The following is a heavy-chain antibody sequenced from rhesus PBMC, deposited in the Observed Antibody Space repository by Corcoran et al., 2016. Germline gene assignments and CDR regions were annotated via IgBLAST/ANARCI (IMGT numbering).Heavy chain of an antibody. J-gene: IGHJ4*01. CDR3: ARGGIAAAGTRYFDY. CDR2: IYGGSGGT. D-gene: IGHD6-25*01. CDR1: GGSISGYYL. Sequence: QVQLQESGPGVVKPSETLSLTCAVSGGSISGYYLWSWIRPPPGKGLEWIGYIYGGSGGTSYNPSLKSRVIISIDTSKNQFSLKLSSVTAADTAVYYCARGGIAAAGTRYFDYWGQGVLVTVSS. V-gene: IGHV4-106*01.